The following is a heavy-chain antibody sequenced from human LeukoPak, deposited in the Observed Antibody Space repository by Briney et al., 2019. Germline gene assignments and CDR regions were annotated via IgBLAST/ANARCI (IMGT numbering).Heavy chain of an antibody. CDR3: ARDRYFIGFDY. J-gene: IGHJ4*02. CDR2: IFYSGNT. Sequence: TSETLSLTCTVSGGSISSGDYYWSWIRQPPGTGLQWIGYIFYSGNTNYNPSLKSRVTISVDTSKNQFSLKLNSVTAADTAVYYCARDRYFIGFDYWGQGTLVTVSS. V-gene: IGHV4-30-4*01. D-gene: IGHD3-9*01. CDR1: GGSISSGDYY.